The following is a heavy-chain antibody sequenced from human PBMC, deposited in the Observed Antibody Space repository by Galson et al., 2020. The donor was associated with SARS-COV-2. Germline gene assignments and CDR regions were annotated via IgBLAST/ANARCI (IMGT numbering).Heavy chain of an antibody. J-gene: IGHJ4*02. V-gene: IGHV1-2*04. Sequence: ASVKVSCKASGYTFTGYYLPWVRQAPGQGLEWMGWLYPYSGCTNYAQKFQGWVTMTRDTSISTAYMELSRLKSDDTAVYYCARETGMTTFNPGGHWGQGTLVTVSS. CDR2: LYPYSGCT. D-gene: IGHD4-4*01. CDR3: ARETGMTTFNPGGH. CDR1: GYTFTGYY.